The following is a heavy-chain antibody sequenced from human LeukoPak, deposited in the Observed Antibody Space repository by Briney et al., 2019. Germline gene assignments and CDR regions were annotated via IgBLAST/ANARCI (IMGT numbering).Heavy chain of an antibody. CDR1: GGSISSSSYY. V-gene: IGHV4-39*01. CDR3: ARRWQVGYFDY. J-gene: IGHJ4*02. D-gene: IGHD1-26*01. CDR2: IYYSGST. Sequence: SETLSLTCTVSGGSISSSSYYWGWIRQPPGKGLEWIGSIYYSGSTYYNPSLKSRVTISVDTSKNQFSLKLSSVTAADTAVYYCARRWQVGYFDYWGQGTLVTVSS.